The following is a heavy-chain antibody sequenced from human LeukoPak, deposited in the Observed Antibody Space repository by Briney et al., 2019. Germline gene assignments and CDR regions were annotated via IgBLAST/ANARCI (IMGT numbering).Heavy chain of an antibody. CDR2: INHSGST. V-gene: IGHV4-34*01. J-gene: IGHJ5*02. Sequence: PSETLSLTCAVYGGSFSGYYWSWIRQPPGKGLEWIGEINHSGSTNYNPSLKSRVTISVDTSKNQFSLKLSSVTAADTAVYYCARDRTALAPFDPWGQGTLVTVSS. D-gene: IGHD5-18*01. CDR1: GGSFSGYY. CDR3: ARDRTALAPFDP.